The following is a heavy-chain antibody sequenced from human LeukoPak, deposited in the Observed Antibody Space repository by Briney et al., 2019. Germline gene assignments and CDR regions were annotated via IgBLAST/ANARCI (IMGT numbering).Heavy chain of an antibody. CDR3: ARDRSSGWPRYYFDY. D-gene: IGHD6-19*01. V-gene: IGHV3-66*01. Sequence: PGGSLRLSCAASGFTVSSNYMSWVRQAPGKGLEWVSVIYSGGSTYYADSVKGRFTISRDNSKNTLYLQMNSPRAEDTAVYYCARDRSSGWPRYYFDYWGQGTLVTVSS. J-gene: IGHJ4*02. CDR1: GFTVSSNY. CDR2: IYSGGST.